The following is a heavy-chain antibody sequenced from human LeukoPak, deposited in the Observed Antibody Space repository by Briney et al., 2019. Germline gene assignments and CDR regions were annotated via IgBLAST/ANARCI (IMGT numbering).Heavy chain of an antibody. CDR1: GFTFSDCY. J-gene: IGHJ4*02. Sequence: PGGSLRLSCAASGFTFSDCYMSWIRQAPGKGLEWVSFISSSSSYTNYADSVKGRFTISRDNAKNSLYLQMNSLRDDDTAVYYCAVSYSSGWYAPRDWGQGTLVTVSP. CDR3: AVSYSSGWYAPRD. V-gene: IGHV3-11*06. D-gene: IGHD6-13*01. CDR2: ISSSSSYT.